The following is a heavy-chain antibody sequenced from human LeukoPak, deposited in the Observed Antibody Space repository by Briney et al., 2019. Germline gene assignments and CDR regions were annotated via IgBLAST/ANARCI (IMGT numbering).Heavy chain of an antibody. D-gene: IGHD3-10*01. CDR2: IYYSEST. Sequence: SETLSLTCTVSGGSISSYYWSWIRQPPGKGLEWIGYIYYSESTNYNPSLKSRVTISVDTSKNQFSLKLSSVTAADTAVYYCARDPLVLLWFGGGFDPWGQGTLVTVSS. CDR3: ARDPLVLLWFGGGFDP. J-gene: IGHJ5*02. CDR1: GGSISSYY. V-gene: IGHV4-59*12.